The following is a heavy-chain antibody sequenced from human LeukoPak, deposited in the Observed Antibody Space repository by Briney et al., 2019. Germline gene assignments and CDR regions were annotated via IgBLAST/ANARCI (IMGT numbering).Heavy chain of an antibody. J-gene: IGHJ4*02. CDR1: GFTFSSYG. CDR3: AKEWASGSGGVDY. Sequence: GGSLRLSCAASGFTFSSYGMHWVRQAPGKGLEWVAVISYDGSNKYYADSVKGRFTISRDNSKNTLYLQMNSLRAEDTAVYYCAKEWASGSGGVDYGGQGTLVTVSS. CDR2: ISYDGSNK. V-gene: IGHV3-30*18. D-gene: IGHD1-26*01.